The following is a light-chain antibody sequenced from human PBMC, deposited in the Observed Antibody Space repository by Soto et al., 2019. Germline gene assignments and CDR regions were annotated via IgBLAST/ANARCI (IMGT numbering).Light chain of an antibody. CDR3: TSYTTSYTQV. Sequence: QSALTQPASVSGSPGQSITISCTGTSSDVGGYNYVSWYQHHPGKAPKLMIYEVSNRPSGVSNRFSGSKSGNTASLTISGLQAEDEAYYYCTSYTTSYTQVFGGGTQLTVL. CDR1: SSDVGGYNY. CDR2: EVS. J-gene: IGLJ3*02. V-gene: IGLV2-14*01.